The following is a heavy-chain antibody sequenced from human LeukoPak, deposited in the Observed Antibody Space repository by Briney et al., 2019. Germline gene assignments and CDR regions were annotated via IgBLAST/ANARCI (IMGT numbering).Heavy chain of an antibody. CDR3: ARVGYGDYVYYYYYMDV. J-gene: IGHJ6*03. V-gene: IGHV4-39*07. CDR1: GGSISSSSYY. CDR2: IYYSGST. D-gene: IGHD4-17*01. Sequence: SETLSLTCTVSGGSISSSSYYWGWIRQPPGKGLEWIGSIYYSGSTYYNPSLKSRVTISVDTSKNQFSLKLSSVTAADTAVYYCARVGYGDYVYYYYYMDVWGKGTTVTVSS.